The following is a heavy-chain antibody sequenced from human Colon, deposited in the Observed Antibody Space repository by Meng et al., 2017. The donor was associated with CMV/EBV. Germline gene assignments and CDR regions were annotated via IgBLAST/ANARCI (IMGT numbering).Heavy chain of an antibody. CDR1: GFTFSSYS. J-gene: IGHJ6*02. CDR2: ISSSSSYI. Sequence: GESLKISCAASGFTFSSYSMNWVRQAPGKGLEWVSSISSSSSYIYYADSVKGRFTISRDNAKNSLYLQMNSLRAEDTAVYYCARGTSRYYYYGMDVWGQGTTVTVSS. D-gene: IGHD1-14*01. CDR3: ARGTSRYYYYGMDV. V-gene: IGHV3-21*01.